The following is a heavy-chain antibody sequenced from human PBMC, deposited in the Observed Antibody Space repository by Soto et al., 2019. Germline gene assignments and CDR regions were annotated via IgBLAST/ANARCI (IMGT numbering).Heavy chain of an antibody. CDR3: VRHVPAAGYYYGMDV. V-gene: IGHV1-69*14. J-gene: IGHJ6*02. D-gene: IGHD2-2*01. CDR1: GGTFSSYA. Sequence: QVQLVQSGAEVKKPGSSVKVSCKASGGTFSSYAISWVRQAPGQGLEWMGGIIPIFGTANYAQKFQGRGTITADKSTSTAYMELSSLRSEDTAVYYWVRHVPAAGYYYGMDVWGQGTTVTVSS. CDR2: IIPIFGTA.